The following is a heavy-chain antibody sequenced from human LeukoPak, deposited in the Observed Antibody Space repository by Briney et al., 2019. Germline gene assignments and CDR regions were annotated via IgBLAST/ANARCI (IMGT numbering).Heavy chain of an antibody. V-gene: IGHV1-8*01. CDR3: ARIPGRNADYYGMDV. J-gene: IGHJ6*02. CDR2: MNPNNGNT. CDR1: GFTFTNYD. Sequence: ASVKVSCKASGFTFTNYDINWVRQATGQGLEWMGWMNPNNGNTAYAQKFQSRVTMTGNTSISTAYMEVSSLRSEDTAVYYCARIPGRNADYYGMDVWGQGTTVTVSS. D-gene: IGHD4-23*01.